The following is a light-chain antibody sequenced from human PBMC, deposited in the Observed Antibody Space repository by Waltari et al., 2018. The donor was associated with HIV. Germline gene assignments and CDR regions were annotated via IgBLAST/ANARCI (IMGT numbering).Light chain of an antibody. CDR3: LQDDSYPLT. Sequence: AIQMTQSPSSLSASVGDRVIITCRASQRIGNDLGWYQQKARKAPKALIYATSRLQSGVPSRFSGSGSGTYFTLTSSNLQPGDSATYYCLQDDSYPLTFGPGTKVDV. J-gene: IGKJ3*01. V-gene: IGKV1-6*01. CDR2: ATS. CDR1: QRIGND.